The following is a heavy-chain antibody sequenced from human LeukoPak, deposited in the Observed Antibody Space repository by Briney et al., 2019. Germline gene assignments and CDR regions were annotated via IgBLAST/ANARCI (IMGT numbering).Heavy chain of an antibody. CDR3: ARFSWGCSTASCYLTN. D-gene: IGHD2-2*01. J-gene: IGHJ4*02. Sequence: SETLSLTCTVSGGSISSSSYYWGWIRQPPGKGLEWIGSIYYSGSTFYNPSLNSRVTITLDTSRNQFSLRLTSVIAADTAVYYCARFSWGCSTASCYLTNWGQGALVTVSS. CDR2: IYYSGST. CDR1: GGSISSSSYY. V-gene: IGHV4-39*07.